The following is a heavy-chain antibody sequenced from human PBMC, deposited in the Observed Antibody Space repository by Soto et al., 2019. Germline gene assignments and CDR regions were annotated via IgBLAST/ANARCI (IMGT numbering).Heavy chain of an antibody. Sequence: SVKVSCKASGGTFSSYAISWVRQAPGQGLEWMGGIIPIFGTANYAQKFQGRVTITADKSTSTAYMELSSLRSGDTAVYYCARGEYYDFWSGYFPDNPGHHYGMDVWGQGTTVTVSS. CDR2: IIPIFGTA. V-gene: IGHV1-69*06. D-gene: IGHD3-3*01. J-gene: IGHJ6*02. CDR1: GGTFSSYA. CDR3: ARGEYYDFWSGYFPDNPGHHYGMDV.